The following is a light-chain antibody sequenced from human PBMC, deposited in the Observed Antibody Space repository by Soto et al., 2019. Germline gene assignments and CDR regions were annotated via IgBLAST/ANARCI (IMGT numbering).Light chain of an antibody. Sequence: EIVLTQSPVSLSSSPGERVTLSCRASQSVNIYLTWHQQKPGQAPRLLIYDTSNRATGIPPRFNGSGSERDFTLTIGSLEPEDSALYYCQQRSSWPLSFGGGTKVEIK. CDR3: QQRSSWPLS. CDR2: DTS. CDR1: QSVNIY. V-gene: IGKV3-11*02. J-gene: IGKJ4*01.